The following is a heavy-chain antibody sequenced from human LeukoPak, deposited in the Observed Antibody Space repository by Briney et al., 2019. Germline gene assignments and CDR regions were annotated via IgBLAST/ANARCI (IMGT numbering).Heavy chain of an antibody. V-gene: IGHV1-18*01. CDR2: ISAYNGNT. CDR1: GYTFTSYG. Sequence: GASVTVSCTASGYTFTSYGISWVRQAPGQGLEWMGWISAYNGNTNYAQKLQGRVTITTDTSTSTAYMELSSLRSDDTAVYYCARSFPSSYYDYIWGSYRPFFDYGGQGTLVTVYS. D-gene: IGHD3-16*02. J-gene: IGHJ4*01. CDR3: ARSFPSSYYDYIWGSYRPFFDY.